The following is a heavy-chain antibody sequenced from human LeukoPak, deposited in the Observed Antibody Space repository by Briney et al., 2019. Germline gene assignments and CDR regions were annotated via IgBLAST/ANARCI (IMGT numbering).Heavy chain of an antibody. CDR3: ARACDCDGDCKSGFFDR. J-gene: IGHJ4*02. D-gene: IGHD2-21*02. V-gene: IGHV4-39*07. Sequence: SETLSLTCSVSGGSISSSTSFWGPRRPSYYWGWIRQPPGKALEWIGSVYYTGNIYHNPSLKSRVTISVDTSKNQFSLKLKSVSAADTAVYYCARACDCDGDCKSGFFDRWGQGTLVTVSS. CDR2: VYYTGNI. CDR1: GGSISSSTSFWGPRRPSYY.